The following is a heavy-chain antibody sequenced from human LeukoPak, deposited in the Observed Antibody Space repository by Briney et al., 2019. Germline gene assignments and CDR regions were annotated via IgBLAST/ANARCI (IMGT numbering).Heavy chain of an antibody. J-gene: IGHJ5*02. CDR3: ARGAPSSTWDSSAYYPTFDP. V-gene: IGHV4-30-2*01. CDR1: GGSISSDGYS. Sequence: YPSETLSLTCAVSGGSISSDGYSWSWFRQPPGKGLEWIGYIYHSGSTYYNPSLKSRVTISVDRSKNQFSLKLSSVTAADTAVYYCARGAPSSTWDSSAYYPTFDPWGQGTLVTVSS. D-gene: IGHD3-22*01. CDR2: IYHSGST.